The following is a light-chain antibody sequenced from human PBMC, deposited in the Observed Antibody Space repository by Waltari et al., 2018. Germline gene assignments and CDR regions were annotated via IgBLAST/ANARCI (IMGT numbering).Light chain of an antibody. V-gene: IGLV2-14*03. CDR2: DVS. J-gene: IGLJ2*01. Sequence: QSALTQPASVSGSPGQSITISCPGTSSDVGGYTYVSWYQHHPGKAPNIMIYDVSNRPSGVSNRFSGSKSGNTASLTISGLQAEDEADYYCSSYTSSTFVVFGGGTKLTVL. CDR3: SSYTSSTFVV. CDR1: SSDVGGYTY.